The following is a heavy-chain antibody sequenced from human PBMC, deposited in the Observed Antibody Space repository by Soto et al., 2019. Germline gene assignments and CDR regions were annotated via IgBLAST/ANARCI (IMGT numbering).Heavy chain of an antibody. CDR2: IITIFGTA. D-gene: IGHD3-10*01. CDR1: GGTFSSYA. J-gene: IGHJ4*02. V-gene: IGHV1-69*01. Sequence: QVQLVHSGAEVKKPGSSVKVSCKASGGTFSSYAISWVRQAHGQGLEWMGGIITIFGTANYAQKFQGRVTITADESTSTAYMELSSLRSEDTAVYYCARDYYGSGRMQGHYDYWGQGTLVTVSS. CDR3: ARDYYGSGRMQGHYDY.